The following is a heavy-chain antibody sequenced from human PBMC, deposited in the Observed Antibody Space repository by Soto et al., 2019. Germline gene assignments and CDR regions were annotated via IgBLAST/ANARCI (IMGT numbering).Heavy chain of an antibody. V-gene: IGHV1-3*05. CDR3: ARDGWAATGGYWFDP. Sequence: QVHLVQSGAEEKRPGASVKVSCKASGYTFTSYSMHWVRQAPGQGLEWMGWINHVNGYTKSSQKFQGRVTISRDTSATTAYMELSSLRFEDTAVYYCARDGWAATGGYWFDPWGQGTLVTVSS. J-gene: IGHJ5*02. D-gene: IGHD6-13*01. CDR2: INHVNGYT. CDR1: GYTFTSYS.